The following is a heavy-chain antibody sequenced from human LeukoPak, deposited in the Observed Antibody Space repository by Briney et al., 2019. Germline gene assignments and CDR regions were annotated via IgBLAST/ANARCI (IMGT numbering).Heavy chain of an antibody. CDR1: GGTFSSYA. CDR3: AAGSGSYYEASDY. D-gene: IGHD3-10*01. CDR2: IIPIFGTA. Sequence: GASVKVSCKASGGTFSSYAISWVRQAPGQGLEWMGGIIPIFGTANYAQRFQGRVTITTDESTSTAYMELRSLRSEDTAVYHCAAGSGSYYEASDYWGQGTLVTVSS. J-gene: IGHJ4*02. V-gene: IGHV1-69*05.